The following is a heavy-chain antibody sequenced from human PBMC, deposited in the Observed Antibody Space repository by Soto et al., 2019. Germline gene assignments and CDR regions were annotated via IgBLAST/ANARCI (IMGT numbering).Heavy chain of an antibody. CDR3: ARTDYGGNSGWFDP. CDR1: GGSISSGDYY. Sequence: SETLSLTCTVSGGSISSGDYYWSWIRQPPGKGLEWIGYIYYSGSTYYNPSLKSRVTISVDTSKNQFSLKLSSVTAADTAVYYCARTDYGGNSGWFDPWGQGTLVTVSS. V-gene: IGHV4-30-4*01. CDR2: IYYSGST. D-gene: IGHD4-17*01. J-gene: IGHJ5*02.